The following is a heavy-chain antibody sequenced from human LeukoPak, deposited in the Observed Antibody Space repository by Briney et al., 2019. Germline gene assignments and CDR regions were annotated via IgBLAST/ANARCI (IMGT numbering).Heavy chain of an antibody. D-gene: IGHD3-22*01. CDR1: GYTFTSYA. J-gene: IGHJ6*02. Sequence: ASVKVSCKASGYTFTSYAMHWVRQAPGQRLEWMGCINAGNGNTKYSQKFQGRVTITRDTSASTAYMELSSLRSEDTAVYYCASSEGSGYVYYYYGMDVWGQGTTVTVSS. V-gene: IGHV1-3*01. CDR3: ASSEGSGYVYYYYGMDV. CDR2: INAGNGNT.